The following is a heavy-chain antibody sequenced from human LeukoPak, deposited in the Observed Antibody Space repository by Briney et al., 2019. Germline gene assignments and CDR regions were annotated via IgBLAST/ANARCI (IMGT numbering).Heavy chain of an antibody. CDR1: GYTFTGYY. CDR2: INPNSGGT. J-gene: IGHJ4*02. V-gene: IGHV1-2*06. Sequence: ASVKVSCXASGYTFTGYYMHWVRQAPGQGLEWMGRINPNSGGTNYAQKFQGRVTMTRDASISTAYMELSRLRSDDTAVYYCARMSIAARRFDYWGQGTLVTVSS. D-gene: IGHD6-6*01. CDR3: ARMSIAARRFDY.